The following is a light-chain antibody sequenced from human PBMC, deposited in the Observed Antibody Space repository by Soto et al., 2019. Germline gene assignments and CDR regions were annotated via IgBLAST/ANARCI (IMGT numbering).Light chain of an antibody. V-gene: IGKV1-33*01. Sequence: DIQMTQSPSSLSASVGDRVTITCQASQDISNYLNWYQQKPGKAPKLLIYDASNLETGVPSRFSGSGSGTDFTFTISSLQPEDMATYYCQQYDNLLAGTFGQGTKVDIK. J-gene: IGKJ1*01. CDR2: DAS. CDR3: QQYDNLLAGT. CDR1: QDISNY.